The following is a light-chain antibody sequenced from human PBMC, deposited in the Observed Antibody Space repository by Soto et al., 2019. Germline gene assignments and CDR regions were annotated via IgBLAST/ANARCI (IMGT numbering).Light chain of an antibody. J-gene: IGKJ5*01. Sequence: EIVLTQSPATLSLSPGERATLSCRASQSVSTYLAWYQQKPGQAPRLLIYDASNRATGIPARFSGSGSGTDFTLTISSLEPEDFAVYHRQQRSSWPSFGQGTRLEIK. CDR2: DAS. CDR3: QQRSSWPS. CDR1: QSVSTY. V-gene: IGKV3-11*01.